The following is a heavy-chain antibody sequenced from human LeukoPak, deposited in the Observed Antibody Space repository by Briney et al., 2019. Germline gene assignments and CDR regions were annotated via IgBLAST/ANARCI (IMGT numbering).Heavy chain of an antibody. Sequence: GGSLRLSCAASGFTVSGNYMSWVRQAPGKGLEWVSIIYSGGSTYYADSVKGRFTISRDNSKNTLYLQMNSLRAEDTAVYYCARDRVGSGWYLDYWGQGTLVTVSS. CDR2: IYSGGST. D-gene: IGHD6-19*01. CDR3: ARDRVGSGWYLDY. CDR1: GFTVSGNY. J-gene: IGHJ4*02. V-gene: IGHV3-53*01.